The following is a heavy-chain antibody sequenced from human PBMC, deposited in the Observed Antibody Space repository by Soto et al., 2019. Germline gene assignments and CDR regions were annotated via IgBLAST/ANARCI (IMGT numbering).Heavy chain of an antibody. J-gene: IGHJ3*02. CDR1: GGTFSSYA. CDR3: AREGSGTSGNAFDI. D-gene: IGHD1-26*01. CDR2: IIPIFGTA. Sequence: SVKVSCKASGGTFSSYAISWVRQAPGQGLEWMGGIIPIFGTANYAQKFQGRVTITADESTSTAYMELSSLRSEDTAVYYCAREGSGTSGNAFDIWGQGTMVTVSS. V-gene: IGHV1-69*13.